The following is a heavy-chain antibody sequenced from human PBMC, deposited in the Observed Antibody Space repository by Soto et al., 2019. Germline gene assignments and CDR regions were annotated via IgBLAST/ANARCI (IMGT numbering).Heavy chain of an antibody. D-gene: IGHD6-19*01. J-gene: IGHJ6*02. CDR2: ISSSSSYI. V-gene: IGHV3-21*01. Sequence: NPGGSLRLSCAASGFTFSSYSMNWVRQAPGKGLEWVSSISSSSSYIYYADSVKGRFTISRDNAKNSLYLQMNSLRAEDTAVYYCARLGWGWYYYYGMDVWGQGTTVTVSS. CDR3: ARLGWGWYYYYGMDV. CDR1: GFTFSSYS.